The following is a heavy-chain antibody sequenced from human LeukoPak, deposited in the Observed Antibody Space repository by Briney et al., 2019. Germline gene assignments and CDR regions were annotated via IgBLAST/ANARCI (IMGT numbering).Heavy chain of an antibody. CDR3: ARDGNDYGDY. CDR2: IYINGST. V-gene: IGHV4-61*02. Sequence: PSQTLSLTCTVSGDSISSGSDYWSWIRQPAGKGLEWIGRIYINGSTNYNPALKIRGPISVDTSRNQFSTKLRYVTAADTAVYYCARDGNDYGDYWGQGTLVTVSS. CDR1: GDSISSGSDY. J-gene: IGHJ4*02. D-gene: IGHD1-1*01.